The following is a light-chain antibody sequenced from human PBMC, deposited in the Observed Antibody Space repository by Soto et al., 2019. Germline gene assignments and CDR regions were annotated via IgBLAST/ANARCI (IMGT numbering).Light chain of an antibody. V-gene: IGKV1-5*03. J-gene: IGKJ1*01. CDR2: KAS. CDR1: QSVVSW. Sequence: DIQMTQSPSTLSAFVGDRVTITCRASQSVVSWLAWYQQKPGKAPKLLIYKASTLQNGVPSRFSGSESGTEFTLTISSLQPDDFATYYCHQYHSYWTFGQGTKVEIK. CDR3: HQYHSYWT.